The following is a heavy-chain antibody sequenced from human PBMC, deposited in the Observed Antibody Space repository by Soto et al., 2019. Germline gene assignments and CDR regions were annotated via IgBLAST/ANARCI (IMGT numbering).Heavy chain of an antibody. J-gene: IGHJ4*02. CDR1: GGSFSGYY. Sequence: SETLSLTCAVYGGSFSGYYWSWIRQPPGKGLEWIGEINHSGSTNYNPSLKSRVTISVDTSKNQFSLKLSSVTAADTAVYYCARKSPPHASLFWSGYPYYFDYWGQGTLVTVSS. V-gene: IGHV4-34*01. D-gene: IGHD3-3*01. CDR2: INHSGST. CDR3: ARKSPPHASLFWSGYPYYFDY.